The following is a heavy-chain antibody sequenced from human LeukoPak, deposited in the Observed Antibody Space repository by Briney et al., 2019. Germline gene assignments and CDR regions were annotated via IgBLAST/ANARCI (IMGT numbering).Heavy chain of an antibody. J-gene: IGHJ4*02. CDR2: IWYDASNK. CDR3: VRGVGVSRFNYLDS. V-gene: IGHV3-33*01. Sequence: GGSLRLSCAASGFTFSSFGMHWVRQAPGKGLEWVAVIWYDASNKYYADSVKDRFTISRDNSKNTLYLQMNTLRDDDTAVYYCVRGVGVSRFNYLDSWGQGTLVIVSS. D-gene: IGHD6-13*01. CDR1: GFTFSSFG.